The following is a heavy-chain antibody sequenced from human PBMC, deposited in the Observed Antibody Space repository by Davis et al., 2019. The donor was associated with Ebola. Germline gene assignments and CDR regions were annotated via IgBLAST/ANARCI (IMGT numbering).Heavy chain of an antibody. V-gene: IGHV4-39*07. Sequence: PSETLSLTCTVSGGSISSSSYYWGWIRQPPGKGLEWIGSIYYSGSTYYNPSLKSRVTISVDTSKNQFSLKLSSVTAADTAVYYCASLYSSGSFRFDYWGQGTLVTVSS. J-gene: IGHJ4*02. CDR2: IYYSGST. CDR3: ASLYSSGSFRFDY. D-gene: IGHD6-19*01. CDR1: GGSISSSSYY.